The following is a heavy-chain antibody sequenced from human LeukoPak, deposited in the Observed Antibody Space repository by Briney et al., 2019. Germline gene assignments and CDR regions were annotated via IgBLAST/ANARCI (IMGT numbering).Heavy chain of an antibody. D-gene: IGHD6-19*01. J-gene: IGHJ4*02. V-gene: IGHV3-30-3*01. CDR3: AREPEQWLVVYFDY. CDR2: ISYDGSNK. CDR1: GLTVSSTY. Sequence: GGSLRLSCAASGLTVSSTYMSWVRQTPGKGLEWVAVISYDGSNKYYADSVKGRFTISRDNSKNTLYLQMNSLRAEDTAVYYCAREPEQWLVVYFDYWGQGTLVTVSS.